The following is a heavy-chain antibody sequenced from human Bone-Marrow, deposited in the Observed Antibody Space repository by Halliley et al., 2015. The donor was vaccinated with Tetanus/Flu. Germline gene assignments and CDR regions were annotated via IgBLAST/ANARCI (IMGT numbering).Heavy chain of an antibody. CDR3: ATALASDDWYFDL. CDR2: ISASNGNP. Sequence: WMGWISASNGNPNYPHKFQDRVTMPTDTSRTTAFLELRTLRSDDTAMYYCATALASDDWYFDLWGRGPLVTVSS. J-gene: IGHJ2*01. V-gene: IGHV1-18*01. D-gene: IGHD2-21*02.